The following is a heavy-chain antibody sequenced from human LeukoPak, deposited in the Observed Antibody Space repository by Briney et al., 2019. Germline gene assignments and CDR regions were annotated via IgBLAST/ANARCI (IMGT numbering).Heavy chain of an antibody. V-gene: IGHV3-30*18. CDR3: AKDGHTSGGNFDY. Sequence: PGGSLRLSCAASGFTLSSYGMHWVRQARGKGLEWVAVISYDGSNKYYADSVKGRFNISRDNSKNTLYLQMNSMRAEDTAVYYCAKDGHTSGGNFDYWGQGTLVTVSS. CDR1: GFTLSSYG. CDR2: ISYDGSNK. J-gene: IGHJ4*02. D-gene: IGHD2-15*01.